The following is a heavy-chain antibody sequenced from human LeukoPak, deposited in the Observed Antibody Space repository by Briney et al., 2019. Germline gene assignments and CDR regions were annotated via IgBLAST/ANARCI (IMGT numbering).Heavy chain of an antibody. V-gene: IGHV1-2*02. D-gene: IGHD5-18*01. CDR3: ARGSPSRERQPFHF. CDR1: GYTFTDYY. Sequence: ASVKVSCKASGYTFTDYYIHWVRQAPGQGLEWMGWINPNSGGTKYAQKFQGRVTLTRDTSISSAHMELSSLRSDDTAVYYCARGSPSRERQPFHFWGQGTMVTVSA. CDR2: INPNSGGT. J-gene: IGHJ3*01.